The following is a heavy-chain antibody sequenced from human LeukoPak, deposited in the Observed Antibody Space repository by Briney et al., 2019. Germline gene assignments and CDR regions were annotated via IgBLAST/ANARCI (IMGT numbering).Heavy chain of an antibody. Sequence: PSETLSLTCAVYGESLSGYSWNWIRQPPGKGLEWIGEISHSGSTNYSPSLRSRVTMSVDTSRRQFSLKLTPVTAADTALYYCARGRSLRFLEWSDEKFDPWGQGTLVAVSS. CDR1: GESLSGYS. CDR3: ARGRSLRFLEWSDEKFDP. J-gene: IGHJ5*02. V-gene: IGHV4-34*01. CDR2: ISHSGST. D-gene: IGHD3-3*01.